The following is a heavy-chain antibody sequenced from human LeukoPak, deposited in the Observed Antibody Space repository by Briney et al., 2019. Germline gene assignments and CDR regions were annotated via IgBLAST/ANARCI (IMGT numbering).Heavy chain of an antibody. CDR1: GGSISSYY. J-gene: IGHJ4*02. V-gene: IGHV4-59*08. D-gene: IGHD1-26*01. CDR2: IYGSGST. Sequence: PSETLSLTCTVSGGSISSYYWSWIRQPPGKGLEWIGYIYGSGSTNYNPSLKSRVTVSVDTSKNQFSLKLSSVTAADTAVYYCARHKELYYFDYWGQGTLVTVSS. CDR3: ARHKELYYFDY.